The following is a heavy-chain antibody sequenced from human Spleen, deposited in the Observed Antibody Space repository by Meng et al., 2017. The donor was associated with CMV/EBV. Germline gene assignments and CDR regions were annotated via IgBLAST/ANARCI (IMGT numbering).Heavy chain of an antibody. CDR2: INHSGSN. CDR3: ARQRYSRSSTPFDY. D-gene: IGHD6-6*01. J-gene: IGHJ4*02. V-gene: IGHV4-34*01. Sequence: SQTLSLTSAVYGGSFSGYYWSWIRQPPGKGLEWIGEINHSGSNNYNPSLKSRVTISVDTSKNQFSLKLSSVTAADTAVYYCARQRYSRSSTPFDYWGQGTLVTVSS. CDR1: GGSFSGYY.